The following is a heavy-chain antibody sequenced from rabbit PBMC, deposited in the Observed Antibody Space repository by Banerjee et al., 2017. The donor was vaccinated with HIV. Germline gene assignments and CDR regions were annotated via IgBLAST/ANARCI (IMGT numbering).Heavy chain of an antibody. J-gene: IGHJ3*01. CDR2: IYSGSGST. CDR3: SRDSSGYASFRL. Sequence: QLLEESGGDLVKPGASLTLTCTASGFSFNSYDYMCWVRQAPGKGPEWIACIYSGSGSTYYANWAKGRFTITKTSSTTVTLQMTSLTAADTATYFCSRDSSGYASFRLWGQGTLVTVS. V-gene: IGHV1S40*01. D-gene: IGHD4-1*01. CDR1: GFSFNSYDY.